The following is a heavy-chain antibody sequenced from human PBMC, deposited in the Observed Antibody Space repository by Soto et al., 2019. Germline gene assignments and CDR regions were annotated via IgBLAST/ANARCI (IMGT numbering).Heavy chain of an antibody. CDR2: IYTGGNT. V-gene: IGHV4-4*07. CDR1: GRSMISYY. Sequence: SETLSLTCNVSGRSMISYYWSWIRQPAGKGLEWIGRIYTGGNTNYIPSLKSRVTMSVDTSKSQFSLSLTSVTAADTAVYYCAREGDDRHFFFDSWGQGTLVTVSS. D-gene: IGHD3-3*02. CDR3: AREGDDRHFFFDS. J-gene: IGHJ4*02.